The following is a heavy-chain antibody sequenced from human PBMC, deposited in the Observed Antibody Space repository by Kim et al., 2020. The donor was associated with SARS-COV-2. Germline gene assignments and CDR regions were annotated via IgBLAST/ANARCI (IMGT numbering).Heavy chain of an antibody. CDR2: IYYSGST. D-gene: IGHD6-13*01. CDR3: AGGIPAAGPTGWYFDL. Sequence: SETLSLTCTVPGGSISSSSYYWGWIRQPPGKGLEWIGSIYYSGSTFYNPSLKSRVTISVDTSKNQFSLKLSSVTAADTAVYYCAGGIPAAGPTGWYFDLWGRGTLVTVSS. V-gene: IGHV4-39*01. CDR1: GGSISSSSYY. J-gene: IGHJ2*01.